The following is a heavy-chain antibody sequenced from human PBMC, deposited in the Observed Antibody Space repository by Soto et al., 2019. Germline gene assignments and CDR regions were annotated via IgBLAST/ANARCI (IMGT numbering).Heavy chain of an antibody. J-gene: IGHJ4*02. CDR2: ISSSGSTI. CDR1: GFTFRDYY. V-gene: IGHV3-11*01. Sequence: QVQLVESGGGLVKPGGSLRLSCAASGFTFRDYYMSWIRQAPGKGLEWVSYISSSGSTIYYADSVKGRFTISRDNAKNSLYLKMTSLRAEDPAVYYCGRGITIFGVVQDSASTPGDYWGQGTLVTVSS. D-gene: IGHD3-3*01. CDR3: GRGITIFGVVQDSASTPGDY.